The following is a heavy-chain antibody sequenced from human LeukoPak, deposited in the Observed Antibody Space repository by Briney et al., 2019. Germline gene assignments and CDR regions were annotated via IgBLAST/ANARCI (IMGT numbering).Heavy chain of an antibody. D-gene: IGHD3-22*01. V-gene: IGHV4-4*07. CDR3: ARDTYYYDNGDFIDAFDI. CDR1: GGSISSYY. Sequence: KSSETLSLTCTVSGGSISSYYWSWIRQPAGKGLEWIGRIYTSGSTNYNPSLKSRVTMSVDTSKNQFSLKLSSVTAADTAVYYCARDTYYYDNGDFIDAFDIWGRGTMVTVSS. J-gene: IGHJ3*02. CDR2: IYTSGST.